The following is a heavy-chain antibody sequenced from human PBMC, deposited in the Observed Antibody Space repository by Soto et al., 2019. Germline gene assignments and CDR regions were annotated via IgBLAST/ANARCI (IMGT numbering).Heavy chain of an antibody. D-gene: IGHD3-22*01. V-gene: IGHV1-18*04. J-gene: IGHJ4*02. Sequence: QVQLVQSGAEVKKPGASVKVSCKASGYTFTSYGISWVRQAPGQGLEWMGWISAYNGNTNYAQKLQGRVTMTTDTSTSTAYMELRSLRSDDTAVYYCARDDCYYDRSGYCRARFDYWGQGTLVTVSS. CDR1: GYTFTSYG. CDR2: ISAYNGNT. CDR3: ARDDCYYDRSGYCRARFDY.